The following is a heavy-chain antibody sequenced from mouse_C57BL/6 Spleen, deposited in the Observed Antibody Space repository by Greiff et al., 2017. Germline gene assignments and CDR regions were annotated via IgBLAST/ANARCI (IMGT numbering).Heavy chain of an antibody. CDR1: GFTFSSYA. CDR2: ISDGGSYT. J-gene: IGHJ2*01. CDR3: ASHYGSPYFDY. V-gene: IGHV5-4*03. Sequence: EVKVVESGGGLVKPGGSLKLSCAASGFTFSSYAMSWVRQTPEKRLEWVATISDGGSYTYYPDNVKGRFTISRDNAKNNLYLQMSHLKSEDTAMYYCASHYGSPYFDYWGQGTTLTVSS. D-gene: IGHD1-1*01.